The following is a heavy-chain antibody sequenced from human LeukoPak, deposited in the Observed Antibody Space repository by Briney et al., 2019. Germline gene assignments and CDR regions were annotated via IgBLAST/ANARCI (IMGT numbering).Heavy chain of an antibody. J-gene: IGHJ6*02. CDR3: AKGRDGDYDDYYGMDV. V-gene: IGHV3-23*01. CDR2: ISGSGGST. Sequence: GGSLRLSCAASGFTFSSYAMSWVRQAPGKGLEWVSGISGSGGSTYYADSVKGQFTISRDYSKNTLYLQMNSLRAEDTAVYYCAKGRDGDYDDYYGMDVWGQGTTVTVSS. CDR1: GFTFSSYA. D-gene: IGHD4-17*01.